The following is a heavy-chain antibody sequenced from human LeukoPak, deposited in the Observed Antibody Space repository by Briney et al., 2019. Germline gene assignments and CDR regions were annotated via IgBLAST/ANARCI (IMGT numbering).Heavy chain of an antibody. D-gene: IGHD3-10*01. V-gene: IGHV4-39*07. Sequence: SETLSLTCTVSGGSISSSSYYWGWIPQPPGKGLEWIGSIYYSGSTYYNPSLKSRVTISVDTSKNQFSLKLSPVTAADTAVYYCARGYYGSESYYHFDDWGQGTLVTVSS. CDR3: ARGYYGSESYYHFDD. CDR1: GGSISSSSYY. CDR2: IYYSGST. J-gene: IGHJ4*02.